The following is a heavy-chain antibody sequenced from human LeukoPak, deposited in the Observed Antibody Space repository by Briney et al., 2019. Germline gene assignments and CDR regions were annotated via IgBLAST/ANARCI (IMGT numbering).Heavy chain of an antibody. CDR2: ITGNGATT. Sequence: PGGSLRLSCAASGFSFSNYGMNWVRQAPGKGLEWVSGITGNGATTYYADSVKGRFTISRDNSKNTLYLQMNSLRAEDTAVYYCAKSSQSGGSVWRPPVSPFDPWGQGTLVTVSS. D-gene: IGHD3-10*01. J-gene: IGHJ5*02. CDR3: AKSSQSGGSVWRPPVSPFDP. CDR1: GFSFSNYG. V-gene: IGHV3-23*01.